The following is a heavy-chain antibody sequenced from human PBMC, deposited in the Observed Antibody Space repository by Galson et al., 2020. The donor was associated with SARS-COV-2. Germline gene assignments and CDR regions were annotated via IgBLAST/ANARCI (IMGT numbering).Heavy chain of an antibody. J-gene: IGHJ6*03. CDR1: GFTFSSYD. V-gene: IGHV3-13*01. D-gene: IGHD2-21*01. CDR2: SGTAGDT. CDR3: ARGATDYSHYYYYMDV. Sequence: GESLKISCAASGFTFSSYDMHWVRQATGKGLEWVSASGTAGDTYYPGSVKGRFTISRENAKNSLYLQMNSLRAGDTAVYYCARGATDYSHYYYYMDVWGKGTTVTVSS.